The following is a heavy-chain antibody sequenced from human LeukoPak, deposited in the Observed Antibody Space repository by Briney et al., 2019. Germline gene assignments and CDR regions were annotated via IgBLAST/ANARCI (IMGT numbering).Heavy chain of an antibody. CDR3: ARVAIYYYDSSTAGRLEDY. D-gene: IGHD3-22*01. V-gene: IGHV1-2*06. CDR2: INPNGGGT. Sequence: GASVKVSCKASGYTFTGYYMHWVRQAPGQGLEWMGRINPNGGGTNYAQKFQGRVTMTRDTSISTAYMELSRLRSDDTAVYYCARVAIYYYDSSTAGRLEDYWGQGTLVTVSS. CDR1: GYTFTGYY. J-gene: IGHJ4*02.